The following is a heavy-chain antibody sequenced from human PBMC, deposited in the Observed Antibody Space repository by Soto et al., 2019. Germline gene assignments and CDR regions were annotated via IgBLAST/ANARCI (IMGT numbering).Heavy chain of an antibody. CDR1: GGSFSGYY. Sequence: PSETLSLTCAVYGGSFSGYYWSWIRQPPGKGLEWIGEINHSGSTNYNPSLKSRVTISVDTSKNQFSLKLSSVTAADTAVYYCASTGIVVVPAAYFDYWGQGTLVTVSS. CDR2: INHSGST. D-gene: IGHD2-2*01. J-gene: IGHJ4*02. CDR3: ASTGIVVVPAAYFDY. V-gene: IGHV4-34*01.